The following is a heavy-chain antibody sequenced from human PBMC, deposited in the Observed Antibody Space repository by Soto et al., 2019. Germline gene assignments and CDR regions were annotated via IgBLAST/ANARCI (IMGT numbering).Heavy chain of an antibody. D-gene: IGHD5-12*01. CDR2: TYYKSRWFN. CDR1: GDSVSSNSAG. V-gene: IGHV6-1*01. CDR3: ARGSWDDVSGHYYMDV. Sequence: SQTLSLTCAISGDSVSSNSAGWNWVRQTPSRGLEWLGRTYYKSRWFNNYAVSVKSRITINPDTSQNQFSLHLDSVTPEDTDVYFCARGSWDDVSGHYYMDVWGKGTTVTVSS. J-gene: IGHJ6*03.